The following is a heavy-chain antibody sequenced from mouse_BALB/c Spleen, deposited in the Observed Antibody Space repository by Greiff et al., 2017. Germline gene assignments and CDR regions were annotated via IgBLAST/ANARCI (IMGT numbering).Heavy chain of an antibody. Sequence: VQLQQPGAELVRPGASVKLSCTASGYTFNSYWINWVKQRPGQGLEWIGNIYPSDSYTNYNPKFKDKATMTVDKSSNTAYMQLSSPASEDSAVHYCTREDDGSSYFDGWGAGTTVTVSS. CDR2: IYPSDSYT. CDR3: TREDDGSSYFDG. J-gene: IGHJ1*01. CDR1: GYTFNSYW. V-gene: IGHV1-69*02. D-gene: IGHD1-1*01.